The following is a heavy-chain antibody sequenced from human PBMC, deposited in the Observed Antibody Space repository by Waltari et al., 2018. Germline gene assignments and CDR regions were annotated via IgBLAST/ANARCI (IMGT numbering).Heavy chain of an antibody. Sequence: QVQLVQSGAEVKKPGSSVKVSCRASGGTCINDAISWVRQAPGQGLEWMGRIIPILNLTNYAQRFQGRVTMTADKSTTTAYMELSSLSSADTAVYYCARARGELADFDFWGQGTQVTVSS. CDR1: GGTCINDA. D-gene: IGHD3-10*01. CDR3: ARARGELADFDF. CDR2: IIPILNLT. V-gene: IGHV1-69*04. J-gene: IGHJ4*02.